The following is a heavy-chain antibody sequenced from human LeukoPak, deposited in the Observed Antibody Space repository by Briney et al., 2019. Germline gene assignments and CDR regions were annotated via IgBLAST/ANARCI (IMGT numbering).Heavy chain of an antibody. CDR1: GGSISSYY. Sequence: SETLSLTCTVSGGSISSYYWSWIRQPPGKGLEWIGYIYYSGSTNYNPSLKSRVTMSVDTSKNQFSLKLSSVTAADTAVYYCARRDRGFYDHWGQGTLVTVSS. CDR3: ARRDRGFYDH. V-gene: IGHV4-59*12. CDR2: IYYSGST. D-gene: IGHD3-10*01. J-gene: IGHJ4*02.